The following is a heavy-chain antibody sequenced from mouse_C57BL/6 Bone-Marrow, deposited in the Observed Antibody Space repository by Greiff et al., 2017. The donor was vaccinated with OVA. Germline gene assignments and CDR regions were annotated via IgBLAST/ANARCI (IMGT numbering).Heavy chain of an antibody. CDR1: GYTFTGYW. J-gene: IGHJ4*01. Sequence: VQLQQSGAELMKPGASVKLSCKASGYTFTGYWIEWVKQRPGHGLEWIGEILPGRGSTNYNEKFKGKATFTADQSSNTAYMQLSSLTTEDSAIYYCARYGYGNYEGAMDYWGQGTSVTVSS. D-gene: IGHD2-1*01. CDR3: ARYGYGNYEGAMDY. V-gene: IGHV1-9*01. CDR2: ILPGRGST.